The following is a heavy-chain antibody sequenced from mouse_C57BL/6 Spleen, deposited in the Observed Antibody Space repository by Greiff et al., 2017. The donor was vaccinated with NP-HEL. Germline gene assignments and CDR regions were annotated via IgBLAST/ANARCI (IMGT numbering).Heavy chain of an antibody. CDR1: GYSFTDYN. D-gene: IGHD4-1*01. CDR3: AGGTGKGGDFDY. Sequence: VHVKQSGPELVKPGASVKISCKASGYSFTDYNMNWVKQSPGKSLEWIGEINPNYGTTSYNQKFKGKATLTVDQSSSTAYMQLNSLTSEDSAVYYCAGGTGKGGDFDYWGQGTTLTVSS. V-gene: IGHV1-39*01. J-gene: IGHJ2*01. CDR2: INPNYGTT.